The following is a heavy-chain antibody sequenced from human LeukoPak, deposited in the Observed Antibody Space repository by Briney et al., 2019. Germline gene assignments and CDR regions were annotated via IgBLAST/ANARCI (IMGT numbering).Heavy chain of an antibody. D-gene: IGHD3-22*01. CDR3: AREYYYDSSGYWRF. J-gene: IGHJ4*02. CDR1: GYTFTGYY. CDR2: INPNSGGT. Sequence: GASVKVSCKASGYTFTGYYMHWVRQAPGQGLEWMGWINPNSGGTNYAQKFQGRVTMTRDTSISTAYMELSRLRSDDTAVYYCAREYYYDSSGYWRFWGQGTLVTVSS. V-gene: IGHV1-2*02.